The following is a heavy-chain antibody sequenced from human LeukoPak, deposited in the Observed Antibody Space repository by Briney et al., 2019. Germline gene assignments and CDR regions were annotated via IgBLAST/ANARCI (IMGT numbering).Heavy chain of an antibody. CDR3: ARDDSTVVTPGGVDY. CDR2: IYHSENT. J-gene: IGHJ4*02. Sequence: SETLSLTCTVSGYSISSGYYWGWIRQPPGKGLEWIGSIYHSENTYYNPSLKSRLTISVDTSKNQFSLKLTSVTAADTAVYYCARDDSTVVTPGGVDYWGQGTLVTVSS. V-gene: IGHV4-38-2*02. CDR1: GYSISSGYY. D-gene: IGHD4-23*01.